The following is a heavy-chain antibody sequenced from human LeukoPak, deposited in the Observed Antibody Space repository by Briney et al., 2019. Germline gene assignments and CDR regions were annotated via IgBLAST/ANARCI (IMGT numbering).Heavy chain of an antibody. J-gene: IGHJ4*02. D-gene: IGHD6-19*01. CDR1: GYSFTSYW. CDR2: IYPGDSDT. CDR3: ARQTIYWVSSCWPNFDY. V-gene: IGHV5-51*01. Sequence: GESLKISCKGSGYSFTSYWIGWVRQMPGKGLEWKGIIYPGDSDTRYSPSFQGQVTISADKSISTAYLQWSSLKASDTAMYYCARQTIYWVSSCWPNFDYWGQGSLVTVSS.